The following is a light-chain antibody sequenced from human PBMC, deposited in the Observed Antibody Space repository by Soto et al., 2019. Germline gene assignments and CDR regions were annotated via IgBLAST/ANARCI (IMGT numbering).Light chain of an antibody. J-gene: IGLJ3*02. CDR1: SSNIGSNT. Sequence: QSVLTQPPSASGTPGQKVTISCSGSSSNIGSNTVNWYQQLPGTAPKLLIFADNQRPSGVPVRFSGSKSGTSASLAISGLQSEDEADYYCAAWDDSLNGPLFGGGTKLTVL. CDR3: AAWDDSLNGPL. CDR2: ADN. V-gene: IGLV1-44*01.